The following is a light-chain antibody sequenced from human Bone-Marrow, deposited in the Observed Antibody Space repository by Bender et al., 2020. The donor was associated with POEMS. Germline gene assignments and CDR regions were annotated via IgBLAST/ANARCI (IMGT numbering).Light chain of an antibody. Sequence: QSVLTQQPSVSGAPGQTVTISCTGTSSNMGAGYGVNWYQQLPGTAPKLLIYNNENRPSGVPDRISGSKSGTSASLAITGLQAEDEADYYCQSYDISLSGWVFGGGTKLTAL. CDR1: SSNMGAGYG. V-gene: IGLV1-40*01. CDR3: QSYDISLSGWV. J-gene: IGLJ3*02. CDR2: NNE.